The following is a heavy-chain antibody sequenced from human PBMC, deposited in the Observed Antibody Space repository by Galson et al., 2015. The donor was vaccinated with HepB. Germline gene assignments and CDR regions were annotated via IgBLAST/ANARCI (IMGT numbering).Heavy chain of an antibody. J-gene: IGHJ6*02. V-gene: IGHV1-58*02. Sequence: SVKVSCKASGFTFTSSAMQWVRQARGQRLEWIGWIVVGSGNTNYAQKFQERVTITRDMSTSTAYMELSSLRSEDTAVYYCAADSSHGDSASWYYGMDAWGQGTTVTVSS. CDR3: AADSSHGDSASWYYGMDA. CDR2: IVVGSGNT. CDR1: GFTFTSSA. D-gene: IGHD4-17*01.